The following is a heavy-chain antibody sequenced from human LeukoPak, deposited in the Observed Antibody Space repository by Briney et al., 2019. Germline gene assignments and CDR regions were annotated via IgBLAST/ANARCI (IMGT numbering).Heavy chain of an antibody. CDR2: ISSSGVST. J-gene: IGHJ4*02. V-gene: IGHV3-23*01. Sequence: GGSLRLSCAASGFTFSSYAMSWVRQAPGKGLEWVSPISSSGVSTYYADSVKGRYTISRDNSKNTLYLQMNSLRAEDTAIYYCATGGLGISPFEYWGQGTLVTVSS. CDR3: ATGGLGISPFEY. D-gene: IGHD3/OR15-3a*01. CDR1: GFTFSSYA.